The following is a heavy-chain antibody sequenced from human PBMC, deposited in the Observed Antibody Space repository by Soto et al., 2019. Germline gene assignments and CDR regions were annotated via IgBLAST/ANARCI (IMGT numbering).Heavy chain of an antibody. CDR2: IYYSGST. D-gene: IGHD6-13*01. J-gene: IGHJ4*02. V-gene: IGHV4-31*03. CDR1: GGSIRSGGYY. CDR3: ARGGIAAAAPPDY. Sequence: QVQLQESGPGLVKPSQTLSLTCTVSGGSIRSGGYYWIWIRQHPGKVLEWIGYIYYSGSTYYNPYLKSRVTISVDTSKNQFSLKLSSVTAADTAVYYCARGGIAAAAPPDYWGQGTLVTVSS.